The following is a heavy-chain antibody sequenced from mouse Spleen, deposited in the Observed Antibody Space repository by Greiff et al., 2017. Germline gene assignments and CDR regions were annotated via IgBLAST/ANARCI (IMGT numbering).Heavy chain of an antibody. CDR2: ISSGSSTI. V-gene: IGHV5-17*01. CDR3: ARGAHYYAMDY. CDR1: GFTFSDYG. J-gene: IGHJ4*01. Sequence: EVQLQESGGGLVKPGGSLKLSCAASGFTFSDYGMHWVRQAPEKGLEWVAYISSGSSTIYYADTVKGRFTISRDNAKNTLYLQMTSLRSEDTAMYYCARGAHYYAMDYWGQGTSVTVSS.